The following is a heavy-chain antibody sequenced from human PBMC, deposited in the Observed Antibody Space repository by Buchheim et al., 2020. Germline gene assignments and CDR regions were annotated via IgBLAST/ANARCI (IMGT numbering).Heavy chain of an antibody. V-gene: IGHV4-30-4*07. Sequence: QVQLQESGPGLVKPSQTLSLTCAVSGGSISSGGYSWSWIRQPPGKGLEWIGYTYYSGSTYYNPSLKSRVTISVDTSKKQFSLKLSSVTAADTAVYYCARDTSGGSPHNWFDPWGQGTL. J-gene: IGHJ5*02. CDR3: ARDTSGGSPHNWFDP. D-gene: IGHD2-15*01. CDR2: TYYSGST. CDR1: GGSISSGGYS.